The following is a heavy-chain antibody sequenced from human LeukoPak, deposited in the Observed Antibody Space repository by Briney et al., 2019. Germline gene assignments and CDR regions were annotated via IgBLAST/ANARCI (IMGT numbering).Heavy chain of an antibody. V-gene: IGHV1-69*13. CDR1: GGTFSSYA. Sequence: SVKVSCKASGGTFSSYAISWVRQAPGQGLEWMGGIIPIFGTANYAQKFQGRVTITADESTSTAYMELSSLRSEDTAVYYCAIGPYYYGSGSYYYYYYMDVWGKGTTVTISS. CDR3: AIGPYYYGSGSYYYYYYMDV. CDR2: IIPIFGTA. J-gene: IGHJ6*03. D-gene: IGHD3-10*01.